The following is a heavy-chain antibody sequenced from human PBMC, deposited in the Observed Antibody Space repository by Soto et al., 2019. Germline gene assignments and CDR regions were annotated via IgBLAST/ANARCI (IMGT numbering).Heavy chain of an antibody. CDR1: GFTFSSYS. V-gene: IGHV3-48*02. CDR2: ITSSSTTI. CDR3: AKGGQSYDY. J-gene: IGHJ4*02. Sequence: EVQLVESGGGLVKRGGSLRLSCAASGFTFSSYSMNWVRQAPGKGPEWISYITSSSTTIFYADSVKGRFTISRDNAKNSLYLQMNSLRDEDTAVYYCAKGGQSYDYWGQGTLVTVSS. D-gene: IGHD3-10*01.